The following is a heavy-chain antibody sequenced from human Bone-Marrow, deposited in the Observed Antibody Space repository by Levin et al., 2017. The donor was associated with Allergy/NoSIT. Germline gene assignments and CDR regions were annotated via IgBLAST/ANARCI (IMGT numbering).Heavy chain of an antibody. V-gene: IGHV5-51*01. Sequence: PGESLKISCEGSGYSFPNYWIGWVRQMPGKGLEWMGIIFPGDSDTRYSPSFQSQVTISADKSINTAYLQWNSLRASDTAIYYCVRQLWGRTWRNAVTTFGLGFWGQGTLVTVSS. CDR3: VRQLWGRTWRNAVTTFGLGF. D-gene: IGHD3-10*02. CDR1: GYSFPNYW. CDR2: IFPGDSDT. J-gene: IGHJ4*02.